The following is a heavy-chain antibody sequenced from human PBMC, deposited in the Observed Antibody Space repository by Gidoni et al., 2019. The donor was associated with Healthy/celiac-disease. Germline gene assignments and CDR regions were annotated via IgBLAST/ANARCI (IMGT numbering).Heavy chain of an antibody. CDR1: GFRLSTSGVC. CDR3: EHSPYYYDSSGDVDY. Sequence: QITLYESGPTRVIPTQIPTLTSTFSGFRLSTSGVCVGWIRQPTGKALEWLAFIYWKDDTRYSPSLKSRRTITKDTSNKQVVLTMTNMDRVDKATYYCEHSPYYYDSSGDVDYWGQGTLVTVSS. J-gene: IGHJ4*02. CDR2: IYWKDDT. D-gene: IGHD3-22*01. V-gene: IGHV2-5*01.